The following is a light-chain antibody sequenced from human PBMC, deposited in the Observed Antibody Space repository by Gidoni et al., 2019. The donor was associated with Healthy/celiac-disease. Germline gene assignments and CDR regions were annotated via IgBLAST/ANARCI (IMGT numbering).Light chain of an antibody. V-gene: IGLV2-11*01. J-gene: IGLJ2*01. CDR3: CSYAGSYTFVV. CDR2: DVS. CDR1: SSDVGGYNY. Sequence: QPALTQPRSVSGSPGQSVTISCTGTSSDVGGYNYGSWYQQHPGKAPKLMIYDVSKRPSGVPDRFSGSKSGNTASLTISGLQAEDEADYYCCSYAGSYTFVVFGGGTKLTVL.